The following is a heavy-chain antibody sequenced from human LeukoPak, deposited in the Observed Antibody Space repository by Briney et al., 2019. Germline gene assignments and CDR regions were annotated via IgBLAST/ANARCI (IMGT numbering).Heavy chain of an antibody. J-gene: IGHJ3*01. Sequence: ASVKVSCKASGYTFKNYDINWVRQAPGQGLEWMAWMNPNNDNAGSAQKFQGRVTMTRDTSINTAYMELSSLRSDDTGVYYCARAAAGGDDPFDVCGQGSLIIVSS. CDR3: ARAAAGGDDPFDV. CDR2: MNPNNDNA. D-gene: IGHD6-25*01. CDR1: GYTFKNYD. V-gene: IGHV1-8*01.